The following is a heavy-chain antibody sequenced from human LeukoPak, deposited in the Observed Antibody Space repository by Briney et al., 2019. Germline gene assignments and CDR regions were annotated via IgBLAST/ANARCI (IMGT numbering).Heavy chain of an antibody. D-gene: IGHD3-9*01. CDR3: ARSRGPNILTGYFMPYYFDY. Sequence: PSETLSLTCTVSGGSVRSGTYYYSWIRQPPGKGLEWIGYIYYSGSTNYNPSLKSRVTISVDTSKNQFSMKLSSVTAADTAVYYCARSRGPNILTGYFMPYYFDYWGQGALVTVSS. V-gene: IGHV4-61*01. CDR1: GGSVRSGTYY. J-gene: IGHJ4*02. CDR2: IYYSGST.